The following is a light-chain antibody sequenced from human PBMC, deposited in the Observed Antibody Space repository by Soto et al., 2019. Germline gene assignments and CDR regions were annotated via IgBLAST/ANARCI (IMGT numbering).Light chain of an antibody. CDR3: CSYTSSSTAYV. CDR1: SSDVGGYNY. J-gene: IGLJ1*01. Sequence: QSALTQPASVSGSPGQSVTISCTGTSSDVGGYNYVSWYQQHPGKAPKLMIYDVSNRPSGVSNRFSGSKSGNTASLTISGRLAEDEADYYCCSYTSSSTAYVFGAGTKLTVL. V-gene: IGLV2-14*01. CDR2: DVS.